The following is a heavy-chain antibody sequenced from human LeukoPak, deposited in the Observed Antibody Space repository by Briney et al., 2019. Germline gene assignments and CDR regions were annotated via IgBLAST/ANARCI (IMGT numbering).Heavy chain of an antibody. CDR2: IYYTGST. CDR3: ASSEATTTPPPYGKDV. J-gene: IGHJ6*02. CDR1: GGSISSGGHY. Sequence: PSQTLSLTCTVSGGSISSGGHYWNWFRQHPGKGLEWIGYIYYTGSTFYNPSLKSRVTISVDTSKNQVSLKLSSVTAADTAVYYCASSEATTTPPPYGKDVWGQGTKVTVSS. V-gene: IGHV4-31*02. D-gene: IGHD5-12*01.